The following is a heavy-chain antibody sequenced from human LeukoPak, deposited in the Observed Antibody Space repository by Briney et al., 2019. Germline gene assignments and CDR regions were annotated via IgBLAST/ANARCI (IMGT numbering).Heavy chain of an antibody. D-gene: IGHD3-3*01. CDR3: ARGLTIFGVARRGWSDP. CDR2: INHSGST. Sequence: SETLSLTCAVYGGSFSGYYWSWIRQPPGKGLEWIGEINHSGSTNYNPSLKSRVTISVDTSKNQFSLKLSSVTAADTAVYYCARGLTIFGVARRGWSDPWGQGTLVTVSS. CDR1: GGSFSGYY. V-gene: IGHV4-34*01. J-gene: IGHJ5*02.